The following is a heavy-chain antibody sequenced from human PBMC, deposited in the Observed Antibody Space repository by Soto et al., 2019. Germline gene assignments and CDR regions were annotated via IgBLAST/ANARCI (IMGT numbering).Heavy chain of an antibody. D-gene: IGHD3-3*01. CDR1: GGSVTTDSYY. Sequence: QVQLQESGPGLLRPSETLSLTCTVSGGSVTTDSYYWSWIRQPPGKGLEWIGYTYYNGNTNYNPSLKSRVTISVDMSKNQFSLKLSSVTAADTAVYHCARDRLPYDFWRGSGGMDVWGQGTTVIVSS. CDR3: ARDRLPYDFWRGSGGMDV. J-gene: IGHJ6*02. V-gene: IGHV4-61*01. CDR2: TYYNGNT.